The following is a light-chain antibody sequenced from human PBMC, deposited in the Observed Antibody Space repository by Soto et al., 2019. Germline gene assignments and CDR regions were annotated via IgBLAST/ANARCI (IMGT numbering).Light chain of an antibody. V-gene: IGLV2-14*03. CDR3: CSYTTSTNYV. CDR1: GNDVGGYTY. CDR2: DVN. J-gene: IGLJ1*01. Sequence: QSVLTQPASVSGSPGQSISISCTGTGNDVGGYTYVSWYQQHPDKVPKLMIFDVNRRPSGVSDRFSGYKSDNAASLTISGLQADDEADYYCCSYTTSTNYVFGTGTKLTVL.